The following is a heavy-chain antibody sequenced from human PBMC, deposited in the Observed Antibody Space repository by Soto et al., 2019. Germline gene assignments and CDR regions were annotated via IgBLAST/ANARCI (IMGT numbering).Heavy chain of an antibody. Sequence: GFAFSDFGFNWVRQAPGKGLEWVSFISRGGSPIYYADSLRGRFTISRDDANNSISLQMTRLRPEDTAIYYCARDRHDQGDFNWFDPWGQGTLVTVSS. CDR2: ISRGGSPI. CDR3: ARDRHDQGDFNWFDP. CDR1: GFAFSDFG. J-gene: IGHJ5*02. D-gene: IGHD4-17*01. V-gene: IGHV3-48*03.